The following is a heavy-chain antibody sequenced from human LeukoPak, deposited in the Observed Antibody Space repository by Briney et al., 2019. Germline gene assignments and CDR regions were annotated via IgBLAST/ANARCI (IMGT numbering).Heavy chain of an antibody. Sequence: ASVKVSCKASGYTFTGYYMHWVRQAPGQGLEWMGWINPNSGGTNYAQKFQGRVTMTRDTSISTAYMELSRLRSDDTAVHYCAREVVEQPRSGYYYYGTDVWGQGTTVTVSS. J-gene: IGHJ6*02. CDR3: AREVVEQPRSGYYYYGTDV. CDR1: GYTFTGYY. D-gene: IGHD2-15*01. CDR2: INPNSGGT. V-gene: IGHV1-2*02.